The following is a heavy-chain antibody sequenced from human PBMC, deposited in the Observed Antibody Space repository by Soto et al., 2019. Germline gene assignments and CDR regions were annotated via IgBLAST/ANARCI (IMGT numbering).Heavy chain of an antibody. Sequence: SETLSLTCAVSGGSISSSTYTWGWIRQPPGKGLEWIGYIYYSGSTNYNPSLKSRVTISVDTSKNQFSLKLSSVTAADTAVYYCARHVMGGDAFDIWGQGTMVTVSS. CDR3: ARHVMGGDAFDI. J-gene: IGHJ3*02. V-gene: IGHV4-61*05. D-gene: IGHD3-10*02. CDR2: IYYSGST. CDR1: GGSISSSTYT.